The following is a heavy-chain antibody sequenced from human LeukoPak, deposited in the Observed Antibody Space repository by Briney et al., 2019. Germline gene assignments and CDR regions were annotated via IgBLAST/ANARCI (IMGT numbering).Heavy chain of an antibody. D-gene: IGHD3-10*01. Sequence: SETLSLTCTVSGGSLISYFWSWIRQPAGKGLEWIGRIYTSGSTNYNPSLKSRVTMSVDTSKNQFSLKLSSVTAADTAVYYCARLGYYYGSGSGHFDYWGQGTLVTVSS. CDR2: IYTSGST. CDR3: ARLGYYYGSGSGHFDY. V-gene: IGHV4-4*07. J-gene: IGHJ4*02. CDR1: GGSLISYF.